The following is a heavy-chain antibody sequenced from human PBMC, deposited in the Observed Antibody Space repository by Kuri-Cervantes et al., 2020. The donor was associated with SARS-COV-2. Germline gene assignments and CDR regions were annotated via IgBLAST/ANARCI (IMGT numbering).Heavy chain of an antibody. J-gene: IGHJ5*02. V-gene: IGHV1-69*13. CDR1: GGTFSSYA. CDR2: IIPIFDTA. Sequence: SVKVSCKASGGTFSSYAISWVRQAPGQGLEWMGGIIPIFDTATYAQKFQGRVIFTADESSSTAYMEVNSLTSEDTAVYFCARSQGYCTANSCSWNWFDPWGQGTQVTVSS. CDR3: ARSQGYCTANSCSWNWFDP. D-gene: IGHD2-8*02.